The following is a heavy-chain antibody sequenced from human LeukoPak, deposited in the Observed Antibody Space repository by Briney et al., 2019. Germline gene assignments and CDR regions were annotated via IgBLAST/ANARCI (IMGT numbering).Heavy chain of an antibody. V-gene: IGHV4-59*08. D-gene: IGHD6-19*01. CDR1: GGSISSYY. CDR3: ARRTVAGTLDY. J-gene: IGHJ4*02. CDR2: IYYSGST. Sequence: SETLSLTCTVSGGSISSYYWSWIRQPPGKGLEWIGYIYYSGSTNYNPSPKSRVTISVDTSKNQFSLKLSSVTAADTTVYYCARRTVAGTLDYWGQGTLVTVSS.